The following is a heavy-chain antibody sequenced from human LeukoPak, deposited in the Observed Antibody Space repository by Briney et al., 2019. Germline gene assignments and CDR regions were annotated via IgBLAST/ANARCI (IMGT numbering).Heavy chain of an antibody. D-gene: IGHD3-10*01. J-gene: IGHJ6*02. V-gene: IGHV3-66*01. CDR3: AREYGSGSWVDV. CDR2: IYSGGST. Sequence: GGSLRLSCAASGFTVSSNYMSWVRQAPGKGLEWVSVIYSGGSTYYADSVKGRFTTSRDNSKNTLYLQMNSLRAEDTAVYYCAREYGSGSWVDVWGQGTTVTVSS. CDR1: GFTVSSNY.